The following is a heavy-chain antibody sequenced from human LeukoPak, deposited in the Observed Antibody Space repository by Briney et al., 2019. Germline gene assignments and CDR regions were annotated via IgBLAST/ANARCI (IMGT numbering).Heavy chain of an antibody. CDR1: GGSISSGSYY. CDR3: ARDFGLRLGELSPPSR. Sequence: PSETLSLTCTVSGGSISSGSYYWSWIRQPPGKGLEWIGYIYHSGSTYYNPSLKSRVTISVDRSKNQFSLKLSSVTAADTAVYYCARDFGLRLGELSPPSRWGQGTLVTVSS. D-gene: IGHD3-16*02. CDR2: IYHSGST. J-gene: IGHJ4*02. V-gene: IGHV4-30-2*01.